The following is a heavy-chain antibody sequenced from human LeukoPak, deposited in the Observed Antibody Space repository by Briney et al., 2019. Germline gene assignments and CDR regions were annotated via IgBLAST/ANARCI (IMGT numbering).Heavy chain of an antibody. J-gene: IGHJ4*02. CDR3: AKGCYYDSSGSFYFDY. D-gene: IGHD3-22*01. Sequence: PGGSLRLSCAASGFTFSSYAMSWVRQAPGKGLEWVSGISGGGDNTYYADSVKGRFTISRDNSKNTLYVQVNSLGTEDTAAYYCAKGCYYDSSGSFYFDYWGQGTLVTVSS. V-gene: IGHV3-23*01. CDR1: GFTFSSYA. CDR2: ISGGGDNT.